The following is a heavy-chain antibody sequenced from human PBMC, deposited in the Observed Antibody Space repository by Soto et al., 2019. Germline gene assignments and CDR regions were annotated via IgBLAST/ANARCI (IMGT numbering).Heavy chain of an antibody. CDR1: GGSISSGGYY. CDR3: ARAGRRGVTAIDY. CDR2: IYYSGST. D-gene: IGHD2-21*02. V-gene: IGHV4-31*03. Sequence: PSETLSLTCTVSGGSISSGGYYWSWIRQHPGKGLEWIGYIYYSGSTYYNPSLKSRVTISVDTSKNQFSLKLSSVTAADTAVYYCARAGRRGVTAIDYWGQGTLVTVSS. J-gene: IGHJ4*02.